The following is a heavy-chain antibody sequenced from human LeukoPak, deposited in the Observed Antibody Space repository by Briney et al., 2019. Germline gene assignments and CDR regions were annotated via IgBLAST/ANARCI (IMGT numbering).Heavy chain of an antibody. CDR2: ISGDGGKT. D-gene: IGHD2-2*01. CDR3: TKDRYCTTTNCRLDY. J-gene: IGHJ4*02. CDR1: GLNFDEYA. V-gene: IGHV3-43*02. Sequence: GGSLRLSCAASGLNFDEYAMHWVRQAPGKGLDWVSLISGDGGKTYYEDSVKGRFTISRDNSKNSLYLQMNSLRTEDTALYYCTKDRYCTTTNCRLDYWGQGTLVTVSS.